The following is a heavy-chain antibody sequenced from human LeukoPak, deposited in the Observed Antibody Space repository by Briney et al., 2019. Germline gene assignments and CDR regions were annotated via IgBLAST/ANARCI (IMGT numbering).Heavy chain of an antibody. J-gene: IGHJ6*03. CDR3: AREKHDFWSGYLYYYMDV. Sequence: SETLSLTCTVSGYSISSGYYWGWIRQPPGQGLEWIGSIYHSGSDYYNPSLKSRVIILVDTSKNQFSLKLSSVTAADTAVYYCAREKHDFWSGYLYYYMDVWGKGTTVTVSS. D-gene: IGHD3-3*01. CDR1: GYSISSGYY. V-gene: IGHV4-38-2*02. CDR2: IYHSGSD.